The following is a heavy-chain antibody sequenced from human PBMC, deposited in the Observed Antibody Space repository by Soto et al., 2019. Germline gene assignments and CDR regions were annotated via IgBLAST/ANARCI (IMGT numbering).Heavy chain of an antibody. CDR2: IYYSGST. V-gene: IGHV4-30-4*01. Sequence: SETLSLTCTVSGGSISSGDYYWSWIRQPPGKGLEWIGYIYYSGSTYYNPSLKSRVTISVDTSKNQFSLKLSSVTAADTAVYYCAREGYSYDYYYGMDVWGQGTTVTVSS. D-gene: IGHD5-18*01. CDR1: GGSISSGDYY. CDR3: AREGYSYDYYYGMDV. J-gene: IGHJ6*02.